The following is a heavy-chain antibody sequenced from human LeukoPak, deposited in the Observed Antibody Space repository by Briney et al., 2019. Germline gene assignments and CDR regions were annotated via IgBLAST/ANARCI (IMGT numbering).Heavy chain of an antibody. D-gene: IGHD6-19*01. V-gene: IGHV3-48*02. CDR1: GFTFSNAW. CDR3: ATYSSGWYLVY. J-gene: IGHJ4*02. CDR2: ISSSSSAI. Sequence: GGSLRLSCAASGFTFSNAWMNWVRQAPGKGLEWVSFISSSSSAIYYADSVKGRFTISRDDAKNSLYLQMNSLRDGDTAVYYCATYSSGWYLVYWGQGTLVTVSS.